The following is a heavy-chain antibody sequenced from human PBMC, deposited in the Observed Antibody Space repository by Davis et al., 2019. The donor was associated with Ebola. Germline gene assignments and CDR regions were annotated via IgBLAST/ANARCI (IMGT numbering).Heavy chain of an antibody. J-gene: IGHJ2*01. CDR1: GGSISSYY. V-gene: IGHV4-59*01. CDR3: ARHENSNYVGWYFDL. D-gene: IGHD4-11*01. CDR2: IYYSGST. Sequence: MPSETLSLTCTVSGGSISSYYWSWIRQPPGKGLEWIGYIYYSGSTNYNPSLKSRVTISVDTSKNHFSLKLSSVTAADTAVYYCARHENSNYVGWYFDLWGRGTLVTVSS.